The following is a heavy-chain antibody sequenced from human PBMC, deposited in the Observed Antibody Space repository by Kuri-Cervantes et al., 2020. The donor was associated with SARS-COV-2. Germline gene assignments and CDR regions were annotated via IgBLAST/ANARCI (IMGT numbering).Heavy chain of an antibody. V-gene: IGHV3-23*01. Sequence: GESLKISCAASGFTFSSYAMSWVRQALGKGLEWVSAISGSGGSTYYADSVKGRFTISRDNSKNTLYLQMNSLRAEDTAVYYCARDLGDILTGYYNGGYYYYGMDVWGQGTTVTVSS. CDR3: ARDLGDILTGYYNGGYYYYGMDV. CDR2: ISGSGGST. D-gene: IGHD3-9*01. CDR1: GFTFSSYA. J-gene: IGHJ6*02.